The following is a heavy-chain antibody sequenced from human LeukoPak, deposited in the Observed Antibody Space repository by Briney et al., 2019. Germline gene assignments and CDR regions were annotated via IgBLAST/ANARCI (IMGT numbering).Heavy chain of an antibody. V-gene: IGHV4-59*01. CDR1: GGSISSYY. D-gene: IGHD6-13*01. Sequence: SETLSLTCTVSGGSISSYYWSWIRQPPGKGLEWIGYIYYSGSTNYNPSLKSRVTISVDTSKNQFSLKLSSVTAADTAVYYCARGVIAAGSYYYYYMDVWGKGTTVTVSS. CDR3: ARGVIAAGSYYYYYMDV. J-gene: IGHJ6*03. CDR2: IYYSGST.